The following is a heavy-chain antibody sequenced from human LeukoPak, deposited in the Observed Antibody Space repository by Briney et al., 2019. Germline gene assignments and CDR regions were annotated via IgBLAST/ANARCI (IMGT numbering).Heavy chain of an antibody. J-gene: IGHJ4*02. D-gene: IGHD6-13*01. Sequence: PSETLSLTCTVSGGSVSSGSYYWSWIRQPPGKGLEWVGYIYYSGSTNYNPSLKSRVAISVDTSKNQFSLKLSSVTAADTAVYYCARGSSIAAAGTSYFDYWGQGTLVTVSS. CDR2: IYYSGST. CDR3: ARGSSIAAAGTSYFDY. V-gene: IGHV4-61*01. CDR1: GGSVSSGSYY.